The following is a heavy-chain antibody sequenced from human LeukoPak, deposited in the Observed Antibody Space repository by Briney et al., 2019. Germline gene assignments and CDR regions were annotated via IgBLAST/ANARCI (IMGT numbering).Heavy chain of an antibody. V-gene: IGHV1-2*02. J-gene: IGHJ4*02. D-gene: IGHD3-22*01. CDR3: ARPQEYYHDSSGYWNY. CDR2: INPNSGGT. Sequence: ASVKVSCKASGYTFTGYYMHWVRQAPGQGLEWMGWINPNSGGTNYAQKFQGRVTMPRNTSISTAYMELSRLRSDDTAVYYCARPQEYYHDSSGYWNYWGQGTLVTVSS. CDR1: GYTFTGYY.